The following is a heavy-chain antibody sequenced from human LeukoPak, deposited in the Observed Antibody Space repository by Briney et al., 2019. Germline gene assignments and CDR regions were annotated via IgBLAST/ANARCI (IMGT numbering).Heavy chain of an antibody. CDR2: ISYDGSNK. Sequence: GGSLRLSCAASGFTFSNYGIHWVRQAPGKGLEWVAVISYDGSNKYYADSVKGRFTISRDNSKNTLYLQMNSLRAEDTAVYYCWTYYYDSSASKDAFDIWGQGTMVTVSS. CDR3: WTYYYDSSASKDAFDI. J-gene: IGHJ3*02. CDR1: GFTFSNYG. D-gene: IGHD3-22*01. V-gene: IGHV3-30*03.